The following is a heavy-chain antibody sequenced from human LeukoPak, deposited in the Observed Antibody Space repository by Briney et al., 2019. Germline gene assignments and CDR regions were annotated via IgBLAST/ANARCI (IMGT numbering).Heavy chain of an antibody. J-gene: IGHJ4*02. D-gene: IGHD6-19*01. V-gene: IGHV4-39*07. Sequence: KSSETLALTCTVSGGPISSRSYYWGWIRQPPGKGLEWIGSIYYSVSTYYNPSITSRVTISVDTSKNQFSLKLSSATAADTAVYYCAREQWLVRYFDYWGQGTLVTVSS. CDR3: AREQWLVRYFDY. CDR2: IYYSVST. CDR1: GGPISSRSYY.